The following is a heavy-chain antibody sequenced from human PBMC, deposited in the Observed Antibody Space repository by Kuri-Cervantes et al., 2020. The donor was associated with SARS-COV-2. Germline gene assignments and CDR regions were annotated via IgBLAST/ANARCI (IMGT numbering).Heavy chain of an antibody. Sequence: ASVKVSCKASGYILTDYYMHWVRQAPGQELGWMGRINPNSGGTNYAQKFQGRVTMTRDTSISTAYMELSRLRSDDTAVYYCARDQDIVVVVAATPGRGAFDIWGQGTMVTVSS. CDR3: ARDQDIVVVVAATPGRGAFDI. J-gene: IGHJ3*02. CDR1: GYILTDYY. D-gene: IGHD2-15*01. CDR2: INPNSGGT. V-gene: IGHV1-2*06.